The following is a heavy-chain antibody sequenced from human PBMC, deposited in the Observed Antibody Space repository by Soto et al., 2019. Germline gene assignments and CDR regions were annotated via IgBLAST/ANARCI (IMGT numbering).Heavy chain of an antibody. J-gene: IGHJ4*02. CDR1: GFTFSSYG. CDR2: ISYDGSNK. CDR3: AKDARRGRDY. Sequence: QVQLVESGGGVVQPGRSLRLSCAASGFTFSSYGMHWVRQAPGKGLEWVAVISYDGSNKYYADSVKGRFTISRDNSKNTLYLQMNSLRAEDTAVYYCAKDARRGRDYWGQGTLVTVSS. V-gene: IGHV3-30*18. D-gene: IGHD3-10*01.